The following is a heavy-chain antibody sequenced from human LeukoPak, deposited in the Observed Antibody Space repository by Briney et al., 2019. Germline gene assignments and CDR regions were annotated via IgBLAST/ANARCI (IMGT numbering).Heavy chain of an antibody. D-gene: IGHD2-2*01. CDR1: GGSISSYY. J-gene: IGHJ6*02. CDR3: ARHDLVVVPAAHYYYYGMDV. CDR2: IYYSGST. V-gene: IGHV4-59*08. Sequence: PSETLSLTCTVSGGSISSYYWSWIRQPPGKGLEWIGYIYYSGSTNYNPSLKSRVTISVDTSKNQFSLKLSSVTAADTAVYYCARHDLVVVPAAHYYYYGMDVWGQGATVTVSS.